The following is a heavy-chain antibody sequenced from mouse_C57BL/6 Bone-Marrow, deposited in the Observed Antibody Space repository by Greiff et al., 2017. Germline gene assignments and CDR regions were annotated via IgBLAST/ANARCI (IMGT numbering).Heavy chain of an antibody. Sequence: DVMLVESGGGLVKPGGSLKLSCAASGFTFSDYGMHWVRQAPEKGLEWVAYISSGSSTIYYADTVKGRFTISRDNAKNTLFLQMTSLRSEDTAMYYGARPRYYGPRYYFDYWGQGTTLTVSS. CDR3: ARPRYYGPRYYFDY. V-gene: IGHV5-17*01. CDR2: ISSGSSTI. CDR1: GFTFSDYG. D-gene: IGHD1-2*01. J-gene: IGHJ2*01.